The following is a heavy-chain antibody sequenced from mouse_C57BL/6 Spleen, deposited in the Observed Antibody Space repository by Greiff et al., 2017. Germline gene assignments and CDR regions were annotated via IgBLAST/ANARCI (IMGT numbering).Heavy chain of an antibody. J-gene: IGHJ3*01. D-gene: IGHD2-5*01. Sequence: QVQLQQPGAELVMPGASVKLSCKASGYTFTSYWMHWVKQRPGQGLEWIGEIDPSDSYTNYNQKFKGKSTLTVDKSSSTAYMQLSSLTSEDSAVYYCARNSNYDWFAYWGQGTLVTVSA. CDR3: ARNSNYDWFAY. CDR1: GYTFTSYW. CDR2: IDPSDSYT. V-gene: IGHV1-69*01.